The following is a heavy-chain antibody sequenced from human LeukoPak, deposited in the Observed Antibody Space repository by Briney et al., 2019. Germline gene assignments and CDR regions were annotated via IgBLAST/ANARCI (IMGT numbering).Heavy chain of an antibody. D-gene: IGHD3-10*01. CDR3: ARAGYGSGSYRFDY. CDR2: ISYDGSNE. V-gene: IGHV3-30*04. CDR1: GFPFSSYV. J-gene: IGHJ4*02. Sequence: GRSLRLSCVVSGFPFSSYVMHWVRQAPGKGLEWVAIISYDGSNEYYGDSVKGRFTISRDNSKNTLYLQMNSLRAEDTAVYYCARAGYGSGSYRFDYWGQGTLVTVSS.